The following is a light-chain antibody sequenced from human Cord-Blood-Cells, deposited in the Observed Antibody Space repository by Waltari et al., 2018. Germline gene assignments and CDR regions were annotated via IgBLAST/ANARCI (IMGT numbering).Light chain of an antibody. Sequence: QSALTQPASVSGSPGQSIAISCTGPGSDVGGYNYVSWYQQHPGKAPKLMIYDNSNRPSGVANRFSGSKSGNTASLTISGLQAEDEADYYCSSYTSSSTWVFGGGTKLTVL. CDR3: SSYTSSSTWV. CDR1: GSDVGGYNY. V-gene: IGLV2-14*01. J-gene: IGLJ3*02. CDR2: DNS.